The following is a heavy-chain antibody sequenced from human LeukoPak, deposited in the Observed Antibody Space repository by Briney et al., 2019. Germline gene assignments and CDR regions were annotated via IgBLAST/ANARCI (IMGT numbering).Heavy chain of an antibody. Sequence: SETLSLPCTVSGGSISSSSHHWAWIRQPPGKGLEWIASIYYTGNSYYNPSLRSRLTISVDSSKDQFSLRLSSVTAADTAAYYCSREHYSTSDYWGQGILVTVSS. J-gene: IGHJ4*02. V-gene: IGHV4-39*01. CDR1: GGSISSSSHH. CDR3: SREHYSTSDY. D-gene: IGHD1/OR15-1a*01. CDR2: IYYTGNS.